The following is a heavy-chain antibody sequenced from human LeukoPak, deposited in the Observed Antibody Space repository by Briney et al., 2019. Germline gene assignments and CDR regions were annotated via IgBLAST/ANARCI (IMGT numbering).Heavy chain of an antibody. CDR1: GYTFTSYD. CDR3: ARGASRSFDS. D-gene: IGHD3-3*01. V-gene: IGHV1-8*01. CDR2: MNANSGNT. Sequence: VASVKVSCKASGYTFTSYDINWVRQATGQGLEWMGWMNANSGNTGYAQRFQGRVTMTRDTSISTAYMVVSSLRSEDTAVYYCARGASRSFDSWGQGTLVSVSS. J-gene: IGHJ4*02.